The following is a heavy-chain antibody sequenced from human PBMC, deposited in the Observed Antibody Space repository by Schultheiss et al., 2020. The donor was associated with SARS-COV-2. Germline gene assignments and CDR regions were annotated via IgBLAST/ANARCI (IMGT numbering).Heavy chain of an antibody. D-gene: IGHD3-22*01. V-gene: IGHV3-49*04. CDR2: IRSKAYGGTT. J-gene: IGHJ4*02. CDR3: TSRAYYYDGTGYYC. CDR1: GFTFSSYG. Sequence: GGSLRLSCAASGFTFSSYGMHWVRQAPGKGLEWVGFIRSKAYGGTTEYAASVKGRFTISRDDSKSIAYLQMNSLKTEDTAVYYCTSRAYYYDGTGYYCWGQGTLVTVSS.